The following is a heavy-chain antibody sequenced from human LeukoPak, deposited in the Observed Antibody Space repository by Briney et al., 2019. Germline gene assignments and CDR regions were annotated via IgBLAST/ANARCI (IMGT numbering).Heavy chain of an antibody. Sequence: GGSLRLSCVVSGFDFSRFDMHWARQAPGKGLEWVSAISGSGGSTYYADSVKGRFTISRDNSKNTLYLQMNSLRAEDTAVYYCAKAKIAAAGLFDYWGQGTLVTVSS. CDR2: ISGSGGST. CDR1: GFDFSRFD. CDR3: AKAKIAAAGLFDY. D-gene: IGHD6-13*01. V-gene: IGHV3-23*01. J-gene: IGHJ4*02.